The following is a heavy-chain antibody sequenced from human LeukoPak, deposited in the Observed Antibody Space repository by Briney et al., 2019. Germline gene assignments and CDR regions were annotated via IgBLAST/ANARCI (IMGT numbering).Heavy chain of an antibody. CDR1: GGSISSHY. CDR2: IYYSGST. J-gene: IGHJ5*02. V-gene: IGHV4-59*11. D-gene: IGHD1-26*01. Sequence: SETLSLTCTVSGGSISSHYWSWIRQPPGEGLEWIGYIYYSGSTNYNPSLKSRVTISVDTSKNQFSLKLSSVTAADTAVYCCARDPQDGIVGATYGFDPWGQGTLVTVSS. CDR3: ARDPQDGIVGATYGFDP.